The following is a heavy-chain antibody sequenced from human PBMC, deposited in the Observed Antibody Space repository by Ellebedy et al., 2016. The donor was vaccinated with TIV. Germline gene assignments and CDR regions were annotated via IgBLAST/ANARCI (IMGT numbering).Heavy chain of an antibody. D-gene: IGHD3-22*01. CDR2: IYYSGNT. CDR1: GGSISSYF. Sequence: PSETLSLTCTVSGGSISSYFWSWIRQPPGKGLEWIGYIYYSGNTNYNPSLQSRVTVSVDTSKNQFSLKLSSVTAADTAVYFCARHDPRYYESSGFYYGGWFDPWGQGTLVTVSS. V-gene: IGHV4-59*08. J-gene: IGHJ5*02. CDR3: ARHDPRYYESSGFYYGGWFDP.